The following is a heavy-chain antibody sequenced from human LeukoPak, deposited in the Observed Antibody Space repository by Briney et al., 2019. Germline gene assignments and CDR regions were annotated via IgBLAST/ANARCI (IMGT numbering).Heavy chain of an antibody. CDR2: IKQDGSEK. CDR1: GFTFSSYW. D-gene: IGHD3-22*01. CDR3: ASLDGSAWCYY. J-gene: IGHJ4*02. V-gene: IGHV3-7*01. Sequence: GGSMRLSCAASGFTFSSYWMSWVRQAPGKGLEWVANIKQDGSEKYYVDSVKGRFTISRDNANTSLYLQMNSLRAEDTAVYYCASLDGSAWCYYWGQGTLVSVSS.